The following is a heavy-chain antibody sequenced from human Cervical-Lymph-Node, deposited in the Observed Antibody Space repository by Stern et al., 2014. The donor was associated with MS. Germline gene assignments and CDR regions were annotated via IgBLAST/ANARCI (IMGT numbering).Heavy chain of an antibody. V-gene: IGHV1-69*01. J-gene: IGHJ1*01. CDR2: IRPIFGTA. D-gene: IGHD6-19*01. CDR1: GGTFSSYA. Sequence: QVQLVESGAEVMKPGSSVKVSCKASGGTFSSYAISWVRQAPGQGLEWMGGIRPIFGTANYAQKFQGRVTITADESTSTAYMELSSLRSEDTAVYYCARDDSSGWYGYFQHWGQGTLVTVSS. CDR3: ARDDSSGWYGYFQH.